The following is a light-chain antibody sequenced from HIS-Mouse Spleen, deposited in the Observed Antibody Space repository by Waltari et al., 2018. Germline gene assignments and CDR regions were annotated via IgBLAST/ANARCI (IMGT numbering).Light chain of an antibody. CDR2: DVS. Sequence: QSPLTQPRSVSGSPGQSVTISCTGTSSDAGGYNYVSWYQQHPGKAPKLMLYDVSKRPSGVPDRFSGSKSGNTASLTISGLQAEDEADYYCCSYAGSYTGVFGTGTKVTVL. CDR1: SSDAGGYNY. CDR3: CSYAGSYTGV. J-gene: IGLJ1*01. V-gene: IGLV2-11*01.